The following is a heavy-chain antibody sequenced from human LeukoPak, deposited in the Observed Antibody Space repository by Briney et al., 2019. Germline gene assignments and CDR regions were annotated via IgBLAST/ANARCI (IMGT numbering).Heavy chain of an antibody. Sequence: PSETLSLTCTVSGGSNSSYYWSWIRQPPGKGLEWIGYIYYSGSTNYDPSLKSRVTISVDTSKNQFSLKLSSVTAADTAVYYCARHEYSSGWYGGPYFDYWGQGTLVTVSS. V-gene: IGHV4-59*08. CDR2: IYYSGST. CDR3: ARHEYSSGWYGGPYFDY. J-gene: IGHJ4*02. D-gene: IGHD6-19*01. CDR1: GGSNSSYY.